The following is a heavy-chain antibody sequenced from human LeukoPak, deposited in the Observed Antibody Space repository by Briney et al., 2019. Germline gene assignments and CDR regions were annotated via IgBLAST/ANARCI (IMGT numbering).Heavy chain of an antibody. CDR1: GLSLTTAGVG. CDR2: IFWDDDK. CDR3: AHSGELGARAFDM. V-gene: IGHV2-5*02. D-gene: IGHD4/OR15-4a*01. J-gene: IGHJ3*02. Sequence: SGPTLVNPTQTLTLTCSFSGLSLTTAGVGVGWIRQPPGKALEWLAFIFWDDDKRYRPSFKNRLTITKDTSKNQVVLTMTNMDPVDAGTFYCAHSGELGARAFDMWGQGIMVTVSS.